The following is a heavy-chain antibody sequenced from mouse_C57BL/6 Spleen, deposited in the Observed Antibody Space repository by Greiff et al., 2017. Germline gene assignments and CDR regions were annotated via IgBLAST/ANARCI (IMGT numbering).Heavy chain of an antibody. CDR1: GYAFSSYW. CDR2: IYPGDGDT. V-gene: IGHV1-80*01. CDR3: ARKAYYSNWYYAMDY. J-gene: IGHJ4*01. Sequence: VQLQQSGAELVKPGASVKISCKASGYAFSSYWMNWVKQRPGKGLEWIGQIYPGDGDTNYNGKFKGKATLTADKSSSTAYMQLSSLTSEDSAVYFCARKAYYSNWYYAMDYWGQGTSVTVSS. D-gene: IGHD2-5*01.